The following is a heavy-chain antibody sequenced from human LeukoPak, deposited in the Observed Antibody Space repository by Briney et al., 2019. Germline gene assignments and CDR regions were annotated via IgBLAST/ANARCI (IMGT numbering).Heavy chain of an antibody. CDR3: ARDVDSSGYCDY. D-gene: IGHD3-22*01. CDR2: IYYSGST. J-gene: IGHJ4*02. V-gene: IGHV4-59*01. CDR1: GGSISSYY. Sequence: SETPSLTCTVSGGSISSYYWSWIRQPPGKGLEWIGYIYYSGSTNYNPSLKSRVTISVDTSKNQFSLKVRSVSAADTAVYYCARDVDSSGYCDYWGQGILVTVSS.